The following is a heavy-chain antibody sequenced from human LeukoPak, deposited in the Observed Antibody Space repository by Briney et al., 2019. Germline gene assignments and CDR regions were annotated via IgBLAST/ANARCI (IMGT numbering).Heavy chain of an antibody. J-gene: IGHJ4*02. Sequence: PSETLSLTCAVYGGSCDDYYCSWIRQPPGKGLEWIGEIHPHGIFYYNSSLTSRVTISIDTSKSQFSLRLTSETAADTAFYYCARGRDRSKAGDHWGQGSLVTVSS. CDR2: IHPHGIF. D-gene: IGHD5-24*01. V-gene: IGHV4-34*01. CDR1: GGSCDDYY. CDR3: ARGRDRSKAGDH.